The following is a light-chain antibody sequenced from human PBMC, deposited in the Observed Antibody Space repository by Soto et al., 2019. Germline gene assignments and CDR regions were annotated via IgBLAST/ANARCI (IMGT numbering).Light chain of an antibody. CDR1: SSDVGSYNL. V-gene: IGLV2-23*01. CDR3: GARLNSLSRTWV. CDR2: EDT. Sequence: QSVLTQPASVSGSPGQSIAISCTGTSSDVGSYNLVSWYQQLPGKAPKLMIYEDTKRPSGVSDRFSGSKSGNTASLTISGLQAEDEADYYCGARLNSLSRTWVFGGGTKVTVL. J-gene: IGLJ3*02.